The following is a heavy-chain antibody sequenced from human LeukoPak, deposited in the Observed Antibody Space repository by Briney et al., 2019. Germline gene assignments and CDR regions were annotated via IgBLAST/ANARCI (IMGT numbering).Heavy chain of an antibody. Sequence: ASVTVSFKSSGYTFTIYGISWVRQPPGQGLEWMGWISAYNGNTNYAQKLQGRVTMTTDTSTSTAYMELRSLRSDDAAVYYCARDGITMIVRFDYWGQGTLVTVSS. V-gene: IGHV1-18*01. CDR3: ARDGITMIVRFDY. CDR1: GYTFTIYG. CDR2: ISAYNGNT. D-gene: IGHD3-22*01. J-gene: IGHJ4*02.